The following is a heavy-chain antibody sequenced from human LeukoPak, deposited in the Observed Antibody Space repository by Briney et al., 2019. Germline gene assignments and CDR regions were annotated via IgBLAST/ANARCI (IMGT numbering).Heavy chain of an antibody. D-gene: IGHD2-21*01. CDR3: AKKGEVLFDY. CDR2: IGYDGTNK. J-gene: IGHJ4*02. V-gene: IGHV3-30*02. Sequence: GGSLRLSCAASGFTFSTYGMHWVRQAPGRGLEWVAFIGYDGTNKHYIDSVKGRFIISRDNSKNTPYLQMNSLRTEDTAVYYCAKKGEVLFDYWGQGTLVTVSS. CDR1: GFTFSTYG.